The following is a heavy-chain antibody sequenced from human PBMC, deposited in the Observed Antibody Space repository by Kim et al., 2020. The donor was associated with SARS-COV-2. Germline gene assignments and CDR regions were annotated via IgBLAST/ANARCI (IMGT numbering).Heavy chain of an antibody. Sequence: GGSLRLSCAASGFTFNNFAMPWVRQAPGKGLEWVSAIRGDGGKKYHADSVKGRFTISRDNSKNTLYLQMNILRAEDTAVYYCAKDAGGSWYRGNYGGQGTRDTVSS. J-gene: IGHJ4*02. V-gene: IGHV3-23*01. CDR2: IRGDGGKK. CDR3: AKDAGGSWYRGNY. D-gene: IGHD6-13*01. CDR1: GFTFNNFA.